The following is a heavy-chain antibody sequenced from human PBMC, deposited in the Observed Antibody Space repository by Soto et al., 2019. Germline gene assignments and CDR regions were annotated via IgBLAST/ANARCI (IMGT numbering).Heavy chain of an antibody. Sequence: GGSLRLCCAASGFTFRAYAMNWVRQAPGKGREWISAISGSRSFTHYADSVRGRFTISRDNSKNTLYLQMNSLRAEDTAVYYCARDNCRLGYDYWGEGILVTVSS. CDR2: ISGSRSFT. CDR1: GFTFRAYA. J-gene: IGHJ4*02. V-gene: IGHV3-23*01. D-gene: IGHD6-19*01. CDR3: ARDNCRLGYDY.